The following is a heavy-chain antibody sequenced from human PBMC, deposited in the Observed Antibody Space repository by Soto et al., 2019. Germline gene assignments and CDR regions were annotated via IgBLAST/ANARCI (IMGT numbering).Heavy chain of an antibody. Sequence: QVQLVQSGAEVKKPGSSVKVSCKASGGTFSTYLITWVGQPPEQGLEWMGRIIPILDITEYAQRFQGRVTITADKSTSTAYMELSSLSSDDTAVYYCARPTSTGTTSGYYFDYWGQGTLVTVSS. J-gene: IGHJ4*02. CDR2: IIPILDIT. CDR3: ARPTSTGTTSGYYFDY. D-gene: IGHD1-7*01. CDR1: GGTFSTYL. V-gene: IGHV1-69*02.